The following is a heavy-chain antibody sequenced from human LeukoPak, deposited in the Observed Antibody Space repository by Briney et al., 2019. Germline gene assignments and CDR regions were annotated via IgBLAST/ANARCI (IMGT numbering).Heavy chain of an antibody. J-gene: IGHJ6*02. CDR3: AKDWVCGSWWNYYYYYGMDV. CDR2: ISGSGGST. V-gene: IGHV3-23*01. Sequence: PGGSLRLSCAASGFTFSSYAMSWVRQAPGKGLEWVSAISGSGGSTYYADSVKGRFTISRDNSKNTLYLQMNSLRAEDTAVYYCAKDWVCGSWWNYYYYYGMDVWGQGTTVTVSS. D-gene: IGHD2-15*01. CDR1: GFTFSSYA.